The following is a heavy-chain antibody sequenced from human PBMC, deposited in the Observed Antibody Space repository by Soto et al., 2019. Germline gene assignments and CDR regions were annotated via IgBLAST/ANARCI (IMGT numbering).Heavy chain of an antibody. CDR3: ARRVLRYFDWSDFDI. V-gene: IGHV4-59*08. J-gene: IGHJ3*02. CDR1: GGSISGYY. CDR2: IYYSGIT. D-gene: IGHD3-9*01. Sequence: PSETLSLTCTVSGGSISGYYWSWIRQPPGKVLYFVGYIYYSGITNYNPSLKSRVTISVDTSKNQFSLKLSSVTAADTAVYYCARRVLRYFDWSDFDIWGQGTMVTVSS.